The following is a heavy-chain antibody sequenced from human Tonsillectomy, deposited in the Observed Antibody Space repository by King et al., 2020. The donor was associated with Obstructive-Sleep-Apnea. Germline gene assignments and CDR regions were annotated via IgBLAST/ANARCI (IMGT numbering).Heavy chain of an antibody. CDR3: ARGNTMIRGE. CDR2: IYHSGGT. CDR1: GYSISSGYY. V-gene: IGHV4-38-2*02. J-gene: IGHJ4*02. Sequence: QLQESGPGLVKPSETLSLTCTVTGYSISSGYYWGWIRQPPGKGLEWIGSIYHSGGTNYNPSLKSRATISVDTSKNQFSLKLSSVTAADTAVYYCARGNTMIRGEWGQGALVTVSS. D-gene: IGHD3-10*01.